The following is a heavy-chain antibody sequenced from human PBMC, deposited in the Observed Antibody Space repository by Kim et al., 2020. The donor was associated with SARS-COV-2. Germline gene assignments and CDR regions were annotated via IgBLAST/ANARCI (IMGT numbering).Heavy chain of an antibody. V-gene: IGHV3-66*01. CDR2: IYSGGST. CDR1: GFTVSSNY. D-gene: IGHD4-17*01. Sequence: GGSLRLSCAASGFTVSSNYMSWVRQAPGKGLEWVSVIYSGGSTYYADSVKGRFTISRYNSKNTLYLQMNSLRAEDTAVYYCARSYGDYYLDYWGQGTLVTVSS. J-gene: IGHJ4*02. CDR3: ARSYGDYYLDY.